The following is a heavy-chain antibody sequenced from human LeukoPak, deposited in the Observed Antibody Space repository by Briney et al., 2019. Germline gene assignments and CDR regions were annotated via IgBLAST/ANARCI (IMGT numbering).Heavy chain of an antibody. J-gene: IGHJ3*02. CDR1: GGTFSSYA. CDR3: ARGVGATNRTPFDI. D-gene: IGHD1-26*01. CDR2: IIPIFGTA. Sequence: GASVKVSCKASGGTFSSYAISWVRQAPGQGLEWMGGIIPIFGTANYAQKFQGRVTITTDESTSTAYMELSSLRSEDTAVYYCARGVGATNRTPFDIWGQGTMVTVSS. V-gene: IGHV1-69*05.